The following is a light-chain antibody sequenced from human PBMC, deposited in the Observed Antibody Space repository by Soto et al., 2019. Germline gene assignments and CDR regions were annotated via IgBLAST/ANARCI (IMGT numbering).Light chain of an antibody. CDR1: SSDIGAYNS. CDR3: NSRGGSRPYHV. CDR2: EVS. V-gene: IGLV2-14*01. J-gene: IGLJ1*01. Sequence: QSALTQPASVSGSPGQSITISCTGTSSDIGAYNSVSWYQQYPGRAPKLMIYEVSNRPSGVSARFSASKSGNTASLTISGLQAEDEADYYCNSRGGSRPYHVFGTGTKVTVL.